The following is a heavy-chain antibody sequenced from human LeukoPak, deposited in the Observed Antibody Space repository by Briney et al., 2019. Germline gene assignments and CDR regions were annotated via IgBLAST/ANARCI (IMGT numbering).Heavy chain of an antibody. D-gene: IGHD2-2*01. Sequence: GGSLRLSCAASGFTFSSYAMHWVRQAPGKGLEWVAVISYDGSNKYYADSVKGRFTITRDNSKNTLYLRMNSLRAEDTAVYYCARDRYQLLIYYYYYGMDVWGQGTTVTVSS. CDR3: ARDRYQLLIYYYYYGMDV. V-gene: IGHV3-30*04. CDR2: ISYDGSNK. CDR1: GFTFSSYA. J-gene: IGHJ6*02.